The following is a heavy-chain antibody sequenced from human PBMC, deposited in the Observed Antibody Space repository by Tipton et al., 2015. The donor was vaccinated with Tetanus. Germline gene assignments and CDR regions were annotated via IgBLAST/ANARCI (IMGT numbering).Heavy chain of an antibody. D-gene: IGHD2-2*01. Sequence: SLRLSCAASGFTFSNYWMSWVRQAPGKGLEWVANIDQAGSDKYYVDSVKGRFTISRDNAKNSLLLQMNSLRDEDTAVYYCARGLCTSSSCPKHYFDYWGQGTLVIVSS. CDR1: GFTFSNYW. CDR3: ARGLCTSSSCPKHYFDY. V-gene: IGHV3-7*01. CDR2: IDQAGSDK. J-gene: IGHJ4*02.